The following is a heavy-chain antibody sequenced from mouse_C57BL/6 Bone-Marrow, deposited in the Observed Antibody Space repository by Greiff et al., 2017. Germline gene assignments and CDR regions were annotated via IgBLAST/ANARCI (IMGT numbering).Heavy chain of an antibody. Sequence: EVQGVESGGGLVQPGGSLKLSCAASGFTFSDYYMYWVRQTPEKRLEWVAYISNGGGSTYYPDTVKGRFTISRDNAKNTLYLQMSRLKSEDTAMYYCARRLTTVVATPYAMDYWGQGTSVTVSS. D-gene: IGHD1-1*01. CDR1: GFTFSDYY. J-gene: IGHJ4*01. CDR2: ISNGGGST. V-gene: IGHV5-12*01. CDR3: ARRLTTVVATPYAMDY.